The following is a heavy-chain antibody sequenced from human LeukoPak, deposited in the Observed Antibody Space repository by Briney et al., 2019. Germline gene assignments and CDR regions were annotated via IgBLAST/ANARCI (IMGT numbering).Heavy chain of an antibody. V-gene: IGHV3-49*04. Sequence: GGSLRLSCAASGFTFGDYAMAWVRQAPGKGLEWISFIRSNAYSGTTEYAASVRGRFTISRDDSKSIAYLQMNSLKTEDTAVYYCTLGPGDDQEYYFDYWGQGTLVTVSS. J-gene: IGHJ4*02. D-gene: IGHD5-12*01. CDR1: GFTFGDYA. CDR3: TLGPGDDQEYYFDY. CDR2: IRSNAYSGTT.